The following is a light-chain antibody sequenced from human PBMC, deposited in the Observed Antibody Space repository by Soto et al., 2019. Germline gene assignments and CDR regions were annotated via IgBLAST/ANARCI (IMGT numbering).Light chain of an antibody. J-gene: IGLJ2*01. CDR3: CSYTVADTVV. CDR2: EVT. V-gene: IGLV2-8*01. CDR1: TTDVGGYDL. Sequence: QSALTQPPSASGSPGQSVTISCTGTTTDVGGYDLVSWYQQHPGKAPKVIIYEVTKRPSGVPDRFFGSKSGSTASLTVSGLQAEDEAVYYCCSYTVADTVVFGGGTMLTVL.